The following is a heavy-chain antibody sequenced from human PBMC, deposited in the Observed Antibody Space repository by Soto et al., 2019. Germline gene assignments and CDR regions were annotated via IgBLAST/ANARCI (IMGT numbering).Heavy chain of an antibody. CDR3: ARGTYGDY. Sequence: QVQLVQSGTEVKKPGASVKVSCKASGYIMTTYGVSWVRQAPGQGLEWVGWISAYNDHTNYAQKFQGRVTMTTDTSTSTAYMELRSLRSDDTAVYYCARGTYGDYWGQGTLVTVSS. V-gene: IGHV1-18*01. CDR1: GYIMTTYG. D-gene: IGHD4-17*01. J-gene: IGHJ4*02. CDR2: ISAYNDHT.